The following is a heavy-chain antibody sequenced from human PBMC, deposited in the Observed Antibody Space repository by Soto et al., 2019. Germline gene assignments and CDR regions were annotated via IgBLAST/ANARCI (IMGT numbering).Heavy chain of an antibody. CDR2: ISSSSSYT. CDR1: GFTFSDYY. Sequence: QVQLVESGGGLVKPGGSLRLSCAASGFTFSDYYMSWIRQAPGKGLEWVSYISSSSSYTNYADSVKGRFTISRDNAKNSLYLQVTSLRAEDTAVYYCARDHHRYSGYDYVDYWGQGTLVTVSS. J-gene: IGHJ4*02. CDR3: ARDHHRYSGYDYVDY. V-gene: IGHV3-11*05. D-gene: IGHD5-12*01.